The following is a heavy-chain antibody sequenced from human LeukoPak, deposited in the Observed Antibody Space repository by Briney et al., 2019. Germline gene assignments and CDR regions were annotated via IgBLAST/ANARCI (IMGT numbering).Heavy chain of an antibody. CDR2: ISYDGSNK. CDR1: GFTFSSYG. CDR3: AKDRQGRLEY. J-gene: IGHJ4*02. V-gene: IGHV3-30*18. Sequence: GGSLRLSCAASGFTFSSYGMHWVRQAPGKGLEWVAVISYDGSNKYYADSVKGRFTISRDNSKYTLYLQMNSLRAEDTAVYYCAKDRQGRLEYWGQGTLVTVSS.